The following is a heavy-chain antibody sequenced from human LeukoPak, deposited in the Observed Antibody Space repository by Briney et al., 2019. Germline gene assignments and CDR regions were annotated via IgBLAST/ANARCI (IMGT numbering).Heavy chain of an antibody. V-gene: IGHV4-34*01. CDR1: GGSFSGYY. J-gene: IGHJ4*02. D-gene: IGHD3-16*02. Sequence: PSETLSLTCGVYGGSFSGYYWSWIRQPPGKGLEWIGEINHSGSTNYNPSLKSRVTISVDTSKNQFSLKLSSVTAADTAVYYCARASVLRDYVWGSYRLFFDYWGQGTLVTVSS. CDR3: ARASVLRDYVWGSYRLFFDY. CDR2: INHSGST.